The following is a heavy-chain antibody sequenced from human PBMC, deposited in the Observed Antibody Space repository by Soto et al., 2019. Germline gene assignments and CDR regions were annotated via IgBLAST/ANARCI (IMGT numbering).Heavy chain of an antibody. CDR3: ARDLAAVPRAVDY. CDR2: VYYTGTT. CDR1: GGSISSYF. D-gene: IGHD6-13*01. V-gene: IGHV4-59*01. J-gene: IGHJ4*02. Sequence: QVQLQESGPGLLKPSETLSLTCTFSGGSISSYFYIWVRQPPGKGLEWIGSVYYTGTTDYNPSLKGRVTVSVDTSETQFSLNLRSVTAAGTAVYYCARDLAAVPRAVDYWGRGTLVTVSS.